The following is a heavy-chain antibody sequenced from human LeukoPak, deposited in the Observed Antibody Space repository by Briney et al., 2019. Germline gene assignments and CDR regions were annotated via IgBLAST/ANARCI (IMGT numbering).Heavy chain of an antibody. V-gene: IGHV1-46*01. J-gene: IGHJ4*02. CDR1: GYTFTTYG. CDR2: ISPNNGSK. Sequence: ASVKVSCKASGYTFTTYGVSWVRQAPGQGLEWMGIISPNNGSKSYAQKFQGRVTMTRDMSTSTVYMELSSLRSEDTAVYYCARTASAGTLGGVDGYWGQGTLVTVSS. CDR3: ARTASAGTLGGVDGY. D-gene: IGHD6-19*01.